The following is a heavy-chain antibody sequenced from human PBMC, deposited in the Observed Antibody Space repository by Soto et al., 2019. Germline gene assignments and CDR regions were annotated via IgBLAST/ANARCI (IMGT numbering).Heavy chain of an antibody. Sequence: PGGSLRLSCAASGLTFSSYAMSWVRQAPGKGLEWVSAISGSGTTAYYADSVKGRFIFSRDNPKNTMYLQMNSLRAEDTAVYFCAKTTDGWFSAFEIWGQGTVVTVSS. J-gene: IGHJ3*02. V-gene: IGHV3-23*01. CDR1: GLTFSSYA. CDR3: AKTTDGWFSAFEI. D-gene: IGHD6-19*01. CDR2: ISGSGTTA.